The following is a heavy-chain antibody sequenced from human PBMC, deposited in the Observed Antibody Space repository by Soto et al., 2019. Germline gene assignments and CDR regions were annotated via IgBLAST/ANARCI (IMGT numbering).Heavy chain of an antibody. CDR1: GGSISSGDFC. V-gene: IGHV4-30-4*01. J-gene: IGHJ5*02. CDR2: IHYRGST. CDR3: ARGITMVRGVLGWFDP. Sequence: QVQLQESGPGLVKPSQTLSLTCTVSGGSISSGDFCWSWIRQPPGKGLEWIGYIHYRGSTYYTPSLKSRVTISLDTSKNQFSLTLSSVTAADTAVYYCARGITMVRGVLGWFDPWGQGTLVTVSS. D-gene: IGHD3-10*01.